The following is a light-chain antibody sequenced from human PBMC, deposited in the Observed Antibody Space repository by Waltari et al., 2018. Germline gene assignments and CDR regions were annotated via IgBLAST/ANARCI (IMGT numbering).Light chain of an antibody. CDR3: GTWDSSLSVGV. CDR1: SSNIGNHY. Sequence: QSVLTPPPSVSAAPGQTVTISCSGSSSNIGNHYVSWYRQLPGTAPKLLIYDNNRRPSGIPDRFSGSKSGTSATLGITGLQTGDEADYYCGTWDSSLSVGVFGGGTRLTVL. CDR2: DNN. J-gene: IGLJ3*02. V-gene: IGLV1-51*01.